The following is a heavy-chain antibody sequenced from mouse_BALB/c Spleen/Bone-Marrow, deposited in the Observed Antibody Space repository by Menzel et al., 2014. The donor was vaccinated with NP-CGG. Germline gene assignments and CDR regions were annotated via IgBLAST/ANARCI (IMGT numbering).Heavy chain of an antibody. CDR2: IWDGGST. V-gene: IGHV2-9*02. J-gene: IGHJ4*01. CDR1: GFSLISYG. D-gene: IGHD1-1*01. CDR3: ARSSSPYYYAMDY. Sequence: VQGVESGPGLVAPSQSLSITCTVSGFSLISYGVHWVRQPPGKGLEWLGVIWDGGSTNYNSALMSRLSISKDNSKSQVFLKMNSLQTDDTAMYYCARSSSPYYYAMDYWGQGTSVTVSS.